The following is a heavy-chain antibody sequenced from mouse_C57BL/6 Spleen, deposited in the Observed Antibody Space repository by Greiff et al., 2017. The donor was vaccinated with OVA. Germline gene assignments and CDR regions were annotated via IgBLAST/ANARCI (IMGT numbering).Heavy chain of an antibody. V-gene: IGHV1-15*01. Sequence: QVQLQQSGAELVRPGASVTLSCKASGYTFTDYEMHWVKQTPVHGLEWIGAIDPETGGTAYNQKFKGKAILTADKSSSTAYMELRSLTSEDSAVYYCTRSFYYSNYIVLAYWGQGTLVTVSA. CDR3: TRSFYYSNYIVLAY. J-gene: IGHJ3*01. D-gene: IGHD2-5*01. CDR2: IDPETGGT. CDR1: GYTFTDYE.